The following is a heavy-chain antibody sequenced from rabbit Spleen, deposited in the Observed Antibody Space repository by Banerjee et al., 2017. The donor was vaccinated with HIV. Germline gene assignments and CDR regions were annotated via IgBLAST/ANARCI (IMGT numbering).Heavy chain of an antibody. CDR2: IYAAKGST. CDR3: ARGAWNTDCMNL. V-gene: IGHV1S40*01. CDR1: GIDFTNYY. D-gene: IGHD1-1*01. J-gene: IGHJ4*01. Sequence: QSLEESGGDLVKPGGSLTLSCTASGIDFTNYYITWVRQAPGKGLEWIGIIYAAKGSTDYASGVNGRFTVSKTSSTTVTLQMPSLTAADTATNFCARGAWNTDCMNLWGPGTLVTVS.